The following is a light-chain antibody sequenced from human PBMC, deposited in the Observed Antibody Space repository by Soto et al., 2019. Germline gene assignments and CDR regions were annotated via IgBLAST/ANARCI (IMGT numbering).Light chain of an antibody. CDR3: QVWDTSTDHVI. CDR2: YDS. Sequence: SYELTQPPSVSVAPGKTAKMTCGGNNIGSKSVHWYQQKPGQAPVLVIYYDSDRPSGIPERFSGSNSGNTATLTISWVEAGDEADYYCQVWDTSTDHVIFGGGTKVTVL. V-gene: IGLV3-21*04. J-gene: IGLJ2*01. CDR1: NIGSKS.